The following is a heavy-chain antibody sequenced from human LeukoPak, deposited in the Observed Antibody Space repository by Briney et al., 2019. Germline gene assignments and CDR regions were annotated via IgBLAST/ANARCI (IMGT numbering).Heavy chain of an antibody. V-gene: IGHV1-69*01. CDR2: IIPIFGTA. D-gene: IGHD3-22*01. CDR3: ASGISYYYDSSGYYPSDY. Sequence: SVKVSCTASGGTFSSYAISWVRQAPGQGLEWMGGIIPIFGTANYAQKFQGRVTITADESTSTAYMELSSLRSEDTAVYYCASGISYYYDSSGYYPSDYWGQGTLVTVSS. CDR1: GGTFSSYA. J-gene: IGHJ4*02.